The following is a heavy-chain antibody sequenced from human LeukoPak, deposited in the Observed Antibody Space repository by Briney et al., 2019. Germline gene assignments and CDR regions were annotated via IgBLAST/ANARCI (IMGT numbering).Heavy chain of an antibody. Sequence: PGGSLRLSCAASGFTFSNAWMSWVRQAPGKGLEWVGRIKSKTDGGTTDYAAPVKGRFTISRDDSKNTLYLQMNSLKTEDTAVYYCTTDPPSYCSSTSCLMYYFDYWGQGTLVTVSS. J-gene: IGHJ4*02. CDR1: GFTFSNAW. CDR3: TTDPPSYCSSTSCLMYYFDY. V-gene: IGHV3-15*01. D-gene: IGHD2-2*01. CDR2: IKSKTDGGTT.